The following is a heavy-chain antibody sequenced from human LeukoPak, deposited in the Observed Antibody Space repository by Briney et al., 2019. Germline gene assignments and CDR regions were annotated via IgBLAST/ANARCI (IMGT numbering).Heavy chain of an antibody. CDR1: GGSISSGGYY. CDR3: ARRSGYSYAGYFDY. D-gene: IGHD5-18*01. J-gene: IGHJ4*02. CDR2: IYYSGNT. V-gene: IGHV4-31*03. Sequence: PSETLSLTCTVSGGSISSGGYYWSWIRQHPGKGLEWIGYIYYSGNTYYNPSLESRVTISVDMSKNQFSLKLSSVTAADTAVYYCARRSGYSYAGYFDYWGQGTLVTVSS.